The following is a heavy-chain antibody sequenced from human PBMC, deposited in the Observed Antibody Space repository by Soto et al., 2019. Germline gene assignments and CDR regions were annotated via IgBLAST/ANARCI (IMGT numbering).Heavy chain of an antibody. J-gene: IGHJ4*02. CDR3: ARSLWNVAAARFDY. Sequence: QVQLQESGPGLVKPSQTLSLTCTVSGDSISSRTYYWSWIRQHPGRGLEWIGYIYYTGSTFYNPSLKSRVAISINTSNNQFSLDLSSVTAADTAVYYCARSLWNVAAARFDYWGQGTLVTVSS. CDR1: GDSISSRTYY. D-gene: IGHD6-13*01. V-gene: IGHV4-31*03. CDR2: IYYTGST.